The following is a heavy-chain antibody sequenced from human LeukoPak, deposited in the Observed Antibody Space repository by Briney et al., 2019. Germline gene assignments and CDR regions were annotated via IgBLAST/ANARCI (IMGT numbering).Heavy chain of an antibody. CDR1: GGSFSGYH. J-gene: IGHJ6*03. V-gene: IGHV4-34*01. Sequence: SETLSLTCAVYGGSFSGYHWTWIRQSPGKGLEWIGDINPSGSTYYNPSLKSRLTISVDTSKNQFPLKLRSVTAADTAVYYCARGRHDITMIVVVMTSVSYYLDVWGKGTTVTVS. CDR2: INPSGST. CDR3: ARGRHDITMIVVVMTSVSYYLDV. D-gene: IGHD3-22*01.